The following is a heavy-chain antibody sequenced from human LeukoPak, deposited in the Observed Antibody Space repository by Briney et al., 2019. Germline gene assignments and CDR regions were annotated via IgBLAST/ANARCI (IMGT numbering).Heavy chain of an antibody. D-gene: IGHD1-26*01. CDR3: ATDPRWEPQFDY. Sequence: ASVTVSCKVSGYTLTELSMHWVRQAPGKGLEWMGGFDPEDGETIYAQKFQGRVTMTEDTSTDTAYMELSSLRSEDTAVYYCATDPRWEPQFDYWGQGTLVTVSS. CDR2: FDPEDGET. CDR1: GYTLTELS. V-gene: IGHV1-24*01. J-gene: IGHJ4*02.